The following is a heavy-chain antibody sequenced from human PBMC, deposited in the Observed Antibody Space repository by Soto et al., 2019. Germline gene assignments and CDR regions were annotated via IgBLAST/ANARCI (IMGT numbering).Heavy chain of an antibody. CDR1: GGSFSGYY. CDR3: ARATYDILTGYYRWTYWYFDL. CDR2: INHSGST. D-gene: IGHD3-9*01. Sequence: PSEALSLTCAVYGGSFSGYYWSWIRQPPGKGLEWIGEINHSGSTNYNPSLKSRVTISVDTSKNQFSLKLSSVTAADTAVYYCARATYDILTGYYRWTYWYFDLWGRSTLVTVSS. J-gene: IGHJ2*01. V-gene: IGHV4-34*01.